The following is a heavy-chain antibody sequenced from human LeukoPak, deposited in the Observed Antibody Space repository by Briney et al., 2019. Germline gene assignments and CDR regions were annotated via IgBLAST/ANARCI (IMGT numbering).Heavy chain of an antibody. CDR3: ARSYSSTPQYYYYYYMDV. D-gene: IGHD6-13*01. CDR2: IRYDGSNK. J-gene: IGHJ6*03. Sequence: GPLSPSCAAPGFTFSSYGMHWVRPAPGKGLEWVAFIRYDGSNKYYADSVKGRFTISRDNSKNTLYLQMNSLRAEDTAVYYCARSYSSTPQYYYYYYMDVWGKGTTVTVSS. CDR1: GFTFSSYG. V-gene: IGHV3-30*02.